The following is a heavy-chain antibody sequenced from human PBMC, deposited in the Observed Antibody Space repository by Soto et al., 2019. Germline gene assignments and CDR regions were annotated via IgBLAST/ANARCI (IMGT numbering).Heavy chain of an antibody. V-gene: IGHV3-23*01. CDR2: ISDNRSNT. Sequence: PVGSLRLSCVASGFTFSSYVISWVRQAPGQGLERVAIISDNRSNTYYTDSVKGRFTISRDNSQNTLYLQMNMLSAEDTDVYYCASEKPATACFDFWGQGALVTVSS. J-gene: IGHJ4*02. CDR1: GFTFSSYV. D-gene: IGHD2-2*01. CDR3: ASEKPATACFDF.